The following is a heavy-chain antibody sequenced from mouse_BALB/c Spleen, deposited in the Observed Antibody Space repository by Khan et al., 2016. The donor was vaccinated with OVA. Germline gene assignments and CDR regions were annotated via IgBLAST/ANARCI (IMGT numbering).Heavy chain of an antibody. D-gene: IGHD2-2*01. V-gene: IGHV1-5*01. J-gene: IGHJ3*01. CDR2: IYPGNSDT. CDR1: GYTFTSYW. Sequence: VQLKQSGTVLARPGTSVKMSCKASGYTFTSYWMHWVKQRPGQGLEWIGAIYPGNSDTSYNQKLKGKAKLNAVTSTSTAYMELSSLTNEDSAVYYCTRFGYLFAYWGQGTLVTVSA. CDR3: TRFGYLFAY.